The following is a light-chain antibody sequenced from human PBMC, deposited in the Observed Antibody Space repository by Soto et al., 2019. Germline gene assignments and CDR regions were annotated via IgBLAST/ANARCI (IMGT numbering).Light chain of an antibody. Sequence: DIVMTQSPDSLAVSLGERATINCKSSQSLFHSSNNRNYLAWYQQKPGQPPQLLIYWSSTRESGVPDRFSGSGSGTDFTLNNTSLQAEDVAVYFCQQYFGAPPYTFGQGTKLAIK. CDR1: QSLFHSSNNRNY. V-gene: IGKV4-1*01. CDR3: QQYFGAPPYT. J-gene: IGKJ2*01. CDR2: WSS.